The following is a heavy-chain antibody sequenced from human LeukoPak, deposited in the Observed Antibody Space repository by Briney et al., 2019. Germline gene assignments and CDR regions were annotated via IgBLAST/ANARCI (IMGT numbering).Heavy chain of an antibody. CDR2: IIPIFGTA. CDR3: ARVAGGMATMNFDY. D-gene: IGHD5-24*01. J-gene: IGHJ4*02. V-gene: IGHV1-69*05. CDR1: GGTFSSYA. Sequence: SVKVSCKASGGTFSSYAISWVRQAPGQGLEWMGGIIPIFGTANYAQKFQGRVSITTDESTSTAYMELSSLRSEDTAVYYCARVAGGMATMNFDYWGQGTLVTVSS.